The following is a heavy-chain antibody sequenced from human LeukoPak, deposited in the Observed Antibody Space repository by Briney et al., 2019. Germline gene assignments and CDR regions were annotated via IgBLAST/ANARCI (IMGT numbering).Heavy chain of an antibody. V-gene: IGHV4-34*01. Sequence: SETLSHTCAVYGWSSNDYYWNWIRQPPGKGLEWIGEINARGDTNYNPSLKSRVTISVDTSKKQFSLRLTSMIAADTALYYCARGQVPAARGYNWFDPWGQGTLVTVSS. D-gene: IGHD2-2*01. J-gene: IGHJ5*02. CDR1: GWSSNDYY. CDR2: INARGDT. CDR3: ARGQVPAARGYNWFDP.